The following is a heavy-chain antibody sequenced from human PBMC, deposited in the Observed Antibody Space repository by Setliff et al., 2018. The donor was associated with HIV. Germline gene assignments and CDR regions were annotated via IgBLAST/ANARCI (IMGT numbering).Heavy chain of an antibody. CDR2: ISTYSDET. D-gene: IGHD3-3*01. V-gene: IGHV1-18*01. J-gene: IGHJ4*02. Sequence: ASVKVSCKPSGYTFTTEGLSWVRQAPGQGLEWMGWISTYSDETSYSQNFQGRVTMTTDTSTSTAYMELRSLRSDDTAVYYCARVPYNFWSGYPLDYWGQGTLVTVSS. CDR3: ARVPYNFWSGYPLDY. CDR1: GYTFTTEG.